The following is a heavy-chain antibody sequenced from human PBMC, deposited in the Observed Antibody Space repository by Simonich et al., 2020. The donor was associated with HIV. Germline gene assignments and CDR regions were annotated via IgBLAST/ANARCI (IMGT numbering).Heavy chain of an antibody. D-gene: IGHD6-13*01. V-gene: IGHV4-38-2*01. J-gene: IGHJ2*01. Sequence: QVQLQESGPVLVKPSETLSLTCAVSGYSISSGYYWGWIRQPPGKGLEWIGGIYSSGRTYYTPSLKSRVTISGDTSKNQFPLKMRSVTAAATAVYYCARSGYSSSWSNWYFDLWGRGTLVTVSS. CDR2: IYSSGRT. CDR1: GYSISSGYY. CDR3: ARSGYSSSWSNWYFDL.